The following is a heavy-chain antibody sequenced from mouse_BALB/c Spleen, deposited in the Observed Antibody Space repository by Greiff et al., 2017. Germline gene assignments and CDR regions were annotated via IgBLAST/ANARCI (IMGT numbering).Heavy chain of an antibody. V-gene: IGHV14-1*02. CDR3: ARVAY. Sequence: EVQLQQSGAELVRPGASVKLSCKASGFNITDYNMHWVKQRPEQGLEWIGWIDPENGNTRYDPKFQGKATITADTSSNTAYLQLSSLTSEDTAVYYCARVAYWGQGTALTVSS. CDR2: IDPENGNT. CDR1: GFNITDYN. J-gene: IGHJ2*01.